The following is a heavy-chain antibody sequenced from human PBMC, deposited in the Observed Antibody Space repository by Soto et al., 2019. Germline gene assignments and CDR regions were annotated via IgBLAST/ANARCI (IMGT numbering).Heavy chain of an antibody. CDR3: ARYSSTWAFDY. V-gene: IGHV4-39*01. CDR1: GGSISTSGYY. CDR2: IYYTGST. Sequence: QVQLQESGPRLLKPSETLSLSCTVSGGSISTSGYYWAWIRQPPGKGLEWIGNIYYTGSTYYNPSXERXLVMSVDTSKKQFSLRLNSVTAADTAVYYCARYSSTWAFDYWGQGTLVAVSS. D-gene: IGHD6-19*01. J-gene: IGHJ4*02.